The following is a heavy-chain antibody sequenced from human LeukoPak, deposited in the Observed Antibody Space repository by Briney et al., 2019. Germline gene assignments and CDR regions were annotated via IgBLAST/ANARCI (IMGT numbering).Heavy chain of an antibody. CDR2: ISGSGGST. Sequence: GGSLRLSCAGSGFTFNNYAMSWVRQAPGKGLEWVSAISGSGGSTYYADSVKGRFTISRDNSKNTLYLQMNSLRAEDTAVYYCAKDPDILTGYSHAYFDYWGQGTLVTVSS. J-gene: IGHJ4*02. V-gene: IGHV3-23*01. D-gene: IGHD3-9*01. CDR3: AKDPDILTGYSHAYFDY. CDR1: GFTFNNYA.